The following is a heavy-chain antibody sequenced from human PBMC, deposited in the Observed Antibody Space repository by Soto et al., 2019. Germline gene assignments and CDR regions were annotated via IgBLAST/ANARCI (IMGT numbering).Heavy chain of an antibody. D-gene: IGHD6-13*01. CDR2: IIPIFGTA. Sequence: GASVQVSCKASGGTSSSYAISWVRQAPGQGLEWMGGIIPIFGTANYAQKFQGRVTITADESTSTAYMELSSLRSEDTAVYYCARDLRKGIADNWFDPWGQGTLVTVSS. CDR3: ARDLRKGIADNWFDP. J-gene: IGHJ5*02. V-gene: IGHV1-69*13. CDR1: GGTSSSYA.